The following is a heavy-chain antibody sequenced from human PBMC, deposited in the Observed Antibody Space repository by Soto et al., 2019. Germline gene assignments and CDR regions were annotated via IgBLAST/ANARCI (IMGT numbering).Heavy chain of an antibody. CDR1: GGSISSGGYY. Sequence: QVQLQESGPGLVKPSQTLSLTCTVSGGSISSGGYYWSWIRQHPGKGLEWIGYIYYSGSTYYNPSVKRRVTISVDAAKNHFSLKLSSVTAADTAVYYCASCEDTAMETGYFDLWGRGTLVTVSS. J-gene: IGHJ2*01. D-gene: IGHD5-18*01. V-gene: IGHV4-31*03. CDR2: IYYSGST. CDR3: ASCEDTAMETGYFDL.